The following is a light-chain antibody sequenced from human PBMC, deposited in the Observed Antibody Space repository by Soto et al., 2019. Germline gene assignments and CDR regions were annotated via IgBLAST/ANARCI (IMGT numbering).Light chain of an antibody. CDR1: QSISAY. J-gene: IGKJ3*01. V-gene: IGKV1-39*01. CDR2: AAS. Sequence: DIQMTQSPSSMSASVGDRVTITCRASQSISAYLNWYQQKPGKAPKLPIYAASSLQSGVPSRFSGSGSGTDFTLTISSLQPEDFATYYCQESYSTPSVTFGPGTKVDIK. CDR3: QESYSTPSVT.